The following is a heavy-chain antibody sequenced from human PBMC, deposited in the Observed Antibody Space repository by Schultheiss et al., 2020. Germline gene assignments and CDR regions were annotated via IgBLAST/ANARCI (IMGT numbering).Heavy chain of an antibody. V-gene: IGHV4-61*08. Sequence: TLSLTCTVSGDSVSRGGYYWSWIRQPPGKGLEWIGEINHSGSTNYNPSLKSRVTISVDTSKNQFSLKLSSVTAADTAVYYCARDRRAYYYDSNYYYGMDVWGQGTTVTVSS. CDR1: GDSVSRGGYY. CDR3: ARDRRAYYYDSNYYYGMDV. D-gene: IGHD3-22*01. CDR2: INHSGST. J-gene: IGHJ6*02.